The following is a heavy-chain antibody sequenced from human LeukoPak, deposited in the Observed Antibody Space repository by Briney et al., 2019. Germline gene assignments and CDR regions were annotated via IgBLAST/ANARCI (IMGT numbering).Heavy chain of an antibody. CDR2: ISYDGSNK. CDR3: ARVASGYYDSSGYFDY. CDR1: GFTFSSYG. D-gene: IGHD3-22*01. Sequence: GGSLRLSCAASGFTFSSYGMHWVRQAPGKGLEWVAVISYDGSNKYYADSVKGRFTISRDNSKNTLYLQMNSLRAEDTAVYYCARVASGYYDSSGYFDYWGQGTLVTVSS. V-gene: IGHV3-30*03. J-gene: IGHJ4*02.